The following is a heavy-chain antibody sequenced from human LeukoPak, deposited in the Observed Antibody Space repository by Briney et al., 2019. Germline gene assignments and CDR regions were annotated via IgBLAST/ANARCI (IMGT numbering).Heavy chain of an antibody. CDR2: INHSGYT. J-gene: IGHJ4*02. CDR3: TRMTTGHDY. Sequence: SETLSLTCAVSGVSFNDYYWSWVRQTPGKGLEWIGEINHSGYTNDSPSLKSRVTLSIDTSRKQFSLNLRSVTVADTGIYYCTRMTTGHDYWGQGTLVTVAS. V-gene: IGHV4-34*01. CDR1: GVSFNDYY. D-gene: IGHD4-17*01.